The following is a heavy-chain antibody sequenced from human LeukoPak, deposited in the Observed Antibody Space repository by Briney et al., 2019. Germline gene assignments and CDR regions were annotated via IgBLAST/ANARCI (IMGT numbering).Heavy chain of an antibody. J-gene: IGHJ4*02. CDR3: ARDERLLSFLK. CDR1: GFTFSNYG. CDR2: ITGSGGST. Sequence: GTLRLSCAASGFTFSNYGLSWVRQAPGKGLEWVSGITGSGGSTYYVDSVKGRFTISRDNSKNTLYLQMNSLRAEDTAIYYCARDERLLSFLKWGQGTLVTVSS. V-gene: IGHV3-23*01. D-gene: IGHD3-3*01.